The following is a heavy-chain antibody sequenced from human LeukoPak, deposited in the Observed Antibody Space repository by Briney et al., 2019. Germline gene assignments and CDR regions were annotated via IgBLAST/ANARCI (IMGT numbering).Heavy chain of an antibody. J-gene: IGHJ4*02. CDR2: FDPEDGET. Sequence: ASVKVSCKVSGYTLTELSMHWVRQARGKGLEWMGGFDPEDGETIYAQKFQGRVTMTEDTSTDTAYMELSSLRSEDTAVYYCATGGSGYSYGYVDYWGQGTLVTVSS. D-gene: IGHD5-18*01. V-gene: IGHV1-24*01. CDR1: GYTLTELS. CDR3: ATGGSGYSYGYVDY.